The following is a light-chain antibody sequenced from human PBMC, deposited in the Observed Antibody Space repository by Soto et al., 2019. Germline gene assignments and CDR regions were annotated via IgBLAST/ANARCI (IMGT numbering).Light chain of an antibody. CDR3: QQRSDWPPLT. CDR1: QSVRSY. CDR2: GAS. J-gene: IGKJ4*01. V-gene: IGKV3-11*01. Sequence: EIVLTQSPATLSLSPGESATLSCRASQSVRSYLAWYQQKPGQAPRLLIYGASSRATGVPARFSGSGSGTDFTLTISSLEPEDFAIYYCQQRSDWPPLTFGGGTKVDIK.